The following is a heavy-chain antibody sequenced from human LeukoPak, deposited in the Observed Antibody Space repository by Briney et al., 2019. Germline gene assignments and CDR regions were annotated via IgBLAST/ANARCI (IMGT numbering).Heavy chain of an antibody. CDR1: GYTFTSYG. V-gene: IGHV1-18*01. CDR2: ISAYNGNT. CDR3: ARTPFNYDFWSGYYTRWFDP. Sequence: ASVKVSCKASGYTFTSYGISWVRQAPGQGLEWMGWISAYNGNTNYAQKLQGRVTMTTDTSTSTAYMELRSLRSDDTAVYYCARTPFNYDFWSGYYTRWFDPWGQGTLVTVSS. J-gene: IGHJ5*02. D-gene: IGHD3-3*01.